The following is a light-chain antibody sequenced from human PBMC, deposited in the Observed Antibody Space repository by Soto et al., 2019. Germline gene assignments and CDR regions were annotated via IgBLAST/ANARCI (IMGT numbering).Light chain of an antibody. CDR3: ETWDSNTHV. Sequence: QSVLTQSSSASASLGSSVKLTCTLSSGHSSYIIAWHQQQPGKAPRYLMKLEGSGSYNKGSGVPDRFSGSSSGADRYLTISNLQFEDEADYYYETWDSNTHVFGGGTKVTVL. V-gene: IGLV4-60*02. CDR1: SGHSSYI. CDR2: LEGSGSY. J-gene: IGLJ3*02.